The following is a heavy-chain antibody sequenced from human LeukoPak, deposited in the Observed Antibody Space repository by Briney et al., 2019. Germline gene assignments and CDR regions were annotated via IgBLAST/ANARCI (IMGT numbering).Heavy chain of an antibody. V-gene: IGHV4-39*01. Sequence: PSETLSLTCTVSGGSISSSSYYWGWIRQPPGKGLEWTGSIYYSGSTYYNPSLKSRVTISVDTSKNQFSLRLTSVTAADTAVYYCARHGGADITWYQFDYWGQGTLVTVSS. CDR1: GGSISSSSYY. D-gene: IGHD2-2*01. CDR2: IYYSGST. CDR3: ARHGGADITWYQFDY. J-gene: IGHJ4*02.